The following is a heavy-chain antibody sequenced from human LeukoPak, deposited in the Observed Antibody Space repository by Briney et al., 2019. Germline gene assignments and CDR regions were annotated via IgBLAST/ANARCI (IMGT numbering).Heavy chain of an antibody. D-gene: IGHD3-10*01. CDR2: INPNSGGT. CDR3: ARGRELWFGEFYFDY. V-gene: IGHV1-2*06. J-gene: IGHJ4*02. Sequence: ASVKVSCKASRYTFTEYHMHSVRQAPGQGLEWMGRINPNSGGTNYAQKFQGRVTVARDTSISTAYMELRRLRSDDTAVYYCARGRELWFGEFYFDYWGQGTLVTVSS. CDR1: RYTFTEYH.